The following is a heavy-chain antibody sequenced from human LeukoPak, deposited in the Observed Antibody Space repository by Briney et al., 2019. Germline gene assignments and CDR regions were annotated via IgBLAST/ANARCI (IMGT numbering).Heavy chain of an antibody. Sequence: PSETLSLTCTVSGGSMSSYYWSWIRQPAGKGLEWIGRVYTSGNTSYNPSLKSRVTMSVDTSKNQFSLKLTSVTAADTAVYYCARGLSHSKDIWGQGTMVTVSS. CDR1: GGSMSSYY. CDR3: ARGLSHSKDI. V-gene: IGHV4-4*07. J-gene: IGHJ3*02. CDR2: VYTSGNT.